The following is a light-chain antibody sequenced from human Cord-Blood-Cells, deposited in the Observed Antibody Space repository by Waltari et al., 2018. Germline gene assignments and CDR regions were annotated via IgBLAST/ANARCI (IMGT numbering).Light chain of an antibody. CDR2: GAS. Sequence: EIVLTQSTGTLSSSPGERATLSCSASQSVSSSYLAWYQQKPGQAPRLLSYGASSRATGIPDRVSGSGSGTDFTLTISRLEPEDFAVYYCQQYGSSPWTFGQGTKVEIK. CDR1: QSVSSSY. CDR3: QQYGSSPWT. J-gene: IGKJ1*01. V-gene: IGKV3-20*01.